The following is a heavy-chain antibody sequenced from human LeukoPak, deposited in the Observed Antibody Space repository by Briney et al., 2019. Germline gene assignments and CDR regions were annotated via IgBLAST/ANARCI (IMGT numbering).Heavy chain of an antibody. Sequence: GGSLRLSCAASGFTFSSYGMHWVRQAPGRGLEWVAFIRYDGSNKYYADSVKGRFTISRDNSKNTLYLRMNSLRAEDTAIYYCAKRIVVVVAATYYWGQGTLVTVSS. D-gene: IGHD2-15*01. CDR2: IRYDGSNK. J-gene: IGHJ4*02. CDR1: GFTFSSYG. CDR3: AKRIVVVVAATYY. V-gene: IGHV3-30*02.